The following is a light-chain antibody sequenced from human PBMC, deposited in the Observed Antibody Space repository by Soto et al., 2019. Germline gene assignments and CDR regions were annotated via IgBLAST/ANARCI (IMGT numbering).Light chain of an antibody. CDR3: VLYMGSGAYL. CDR1: SAPISTTYY. V-gene: IGLV8-61*01. Sequence: QTVVIQESSLSVSPGGTVTLTCGLRSAPISTTYYPAWYQQTPGQAPRTLIYNTNTRSSGVPDRFSGSIRGNKAALTITGAQAEDEAEYHCVLYMGSGAYLFGPGTKLTVL. J-gene: IGLJ1*01. CDR2: NTN.